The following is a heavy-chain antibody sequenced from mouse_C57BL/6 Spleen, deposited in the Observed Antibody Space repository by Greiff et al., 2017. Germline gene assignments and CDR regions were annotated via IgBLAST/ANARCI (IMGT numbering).Heavy chain of an antibody. V-gene: IGHV1-52*01. Sequence: QVQLQQPGAELVRPGSSVKLSCKASGYTFTSYWMHWVKQRPIQGLEWIGNIDPSDSETHYNQKFKDKATLTVDESSSTAYMQLSSLTSEDSAVYYCARSLGLDYFDYWGQGTTLTVSS. CDR3: ARSLGLDYFDY. D-gene: IGHD4-1*01. CDR2: IDPSDSET. CDR1: GYTFTSYW. J-gene: IGHJ2*01.